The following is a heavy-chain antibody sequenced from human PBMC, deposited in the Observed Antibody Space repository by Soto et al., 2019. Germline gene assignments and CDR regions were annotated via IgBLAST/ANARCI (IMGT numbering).Heavy chain of an antibody. J-gene: IGHJ5*01. CDR2: IYYSGSS. D-gene: IGHD5-12*01. CDR3: AISRDGYVFDF. V-gene: IGHV4-30-4*02. Sequence: SETLSLTCTVSGGSISSGDYYWSWIRQPPGKGLEWIGYIYYSGSSNYNPSLKSRATISADTSKNQFSLNLTSVTAADTAVYYCAISRDGYVFDFWGRGILVTVSS. CDR1: GGSISSGDYY.